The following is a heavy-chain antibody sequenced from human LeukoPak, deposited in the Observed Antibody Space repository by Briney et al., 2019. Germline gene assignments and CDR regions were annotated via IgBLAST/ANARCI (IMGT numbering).Heavy chain of an antibody. D-gene: IGHD3-22*01. J-gene: IGHJ3*02. V-gene: IGHV7-4-1*02. CDR1: GYTFTSYT. Sequence: ASVKVSCKASGYTFTSYTMNWVRQAPGQGLEWMGWINTNTGNPTYAQGFTGRFVFSLDTSVSTAYLQISSLKAEDTAVYYCARPPTPYYYDSSTYPDDAFDIWGQGTMVGVSS. CDR2: INTNTGNP. CDR3: ARPPTPYYYDSSTYPDDAFDI.